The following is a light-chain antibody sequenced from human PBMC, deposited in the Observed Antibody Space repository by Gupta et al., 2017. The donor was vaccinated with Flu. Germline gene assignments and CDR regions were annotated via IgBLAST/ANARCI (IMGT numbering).Light chain of an antibody. CDR3: QQDGTSHL. J-gene: IGKJ4*01. CDR2: DAS. CDR1: QSVSSTY. Sequence: EIVLTQSPGTLSWSPGERATLSCRASQSVSSTYLEWYLHKPGQPPRLIIYDASNRATGIQDRFSGSGAGTDFTLTSSRREHEDFAVYYGQQDGTSHLFGGGTKVEI. V-gene: IGKV3-20*01.